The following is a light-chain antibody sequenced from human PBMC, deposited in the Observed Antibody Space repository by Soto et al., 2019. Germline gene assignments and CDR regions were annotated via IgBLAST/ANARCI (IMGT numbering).Light chain of an antibody. V-gene: IGKV3-11*01. J-gene: IGKJ4*01. CDR3: QQNSNWPLT. CDR1: QSVSSS. CDR2: DAS. Sequence: EVVLTQSPATLSLSPGARATLSCRASQSVSSSLAWYQQRPGQAPRLLILDASNRATGIQARFSGSGSGTDLTLTIRSLEPEECESYYCQQNSNWPLTFGGGTKVEI.